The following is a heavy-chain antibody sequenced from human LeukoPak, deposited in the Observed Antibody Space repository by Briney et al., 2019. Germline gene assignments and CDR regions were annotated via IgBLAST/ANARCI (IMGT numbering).Heavy chain of an antibody. Sequence: PSETLSLTCTVSGGSIGSSSYYWGWIRQPPGKGLEWIGSIYYSGSTYYNPSLKSRVTISVDTSKNQFSLKLSSVTAADTAVYYCASRTVGYYDSSGYYYNNWFDPWGQGTLVTVSS. J-gene: IGHJ5*02. V-gene: IGHV4-39*01. D-gene: IGHD3-22*01. CDR3: ASRTVGYYDSSGYYYNNWFDP. CDR1: GGSIGSSSYY. CDR2: IYYSGST.